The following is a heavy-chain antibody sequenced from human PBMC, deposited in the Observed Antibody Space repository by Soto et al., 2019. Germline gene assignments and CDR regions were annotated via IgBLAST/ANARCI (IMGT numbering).Heavy chain of an antibody. D-gene: IGHD2-2*01. J-gene: IGHJ5*01. CDR2: VNHRGNS. Sequence: QAQLKQWGAGLVKPSETLSLTCAVYGGSFSGYYWSWIRQPPGEGLVWIGEVNHRGNSNYNPSLKSRVTIAVDTSEIQFSLKLSSVTAADTAVYFCARLCSSARWDWFDSWGQGSLVTVS. V-gene: IGHV4-34*01. CDR3: ARLCSSARWDWFDS. CDR1: GGSFSGYY.